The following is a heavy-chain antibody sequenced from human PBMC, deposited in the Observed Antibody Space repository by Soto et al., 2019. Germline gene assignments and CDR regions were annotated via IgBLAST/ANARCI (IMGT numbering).Heavy chain of an antibody. D-gene: IGHD1-26*01. V-gene: IGHV3-21*01. Sequence: PGGSLRLSCAASGFTFSSYSMNWVRQAPGKGLEWVSSISSSSSYIYYADSVKGRFTISRDNAKNSLYLQMNSLRAEDTAVYYCARVIWELNWFDPWGQGTLVTVS. CDR1: GFTFSSYS. CDR3: ARVIWELNWFDP. J-gene: IGHJ5*02. CDR2: ISSSSSYI.